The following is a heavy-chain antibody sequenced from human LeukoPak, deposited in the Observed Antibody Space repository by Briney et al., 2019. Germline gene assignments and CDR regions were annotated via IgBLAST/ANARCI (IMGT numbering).Heavy chain of an antibody. Sequence: GGSLRLSCAASGFSFSDYYMTWIRQAPGKGLESISYISSSGSSIYYADSVKGRFTISRDNAKNSLYLQMNSLRAEDTAVYYCARARDGYNSGAFDIWGQGTMVTVSS. V-gene: IGHV3-11*04. CDR1: GFSFSDYY. J-gene: IGHJ3*02. CDR2: ISSSGSSI. CDR3: ARARDGYNSGAFDI. D-gene: IGHD5-24*01.